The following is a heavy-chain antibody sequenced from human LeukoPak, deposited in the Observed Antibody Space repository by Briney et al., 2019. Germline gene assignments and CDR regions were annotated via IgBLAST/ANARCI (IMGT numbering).Heavy chain of an antibody. V-gene: IGHV4-4*07. J-gene: IGHJ4*02. CDR3: AREGSGWYYFDY. Sequence: SETLSLTCTVSGGSMSSYYWSWIRQPAGKGLEWIGRINTSGSTNYNPSLKSRVTMSVDTSKNQFSLKVRSVTAADTAVYYCAREGSGWYYFDYWGQGTLVTVSS. CDR1: GGSMSSYY. CDR2: INTSGST. D-gene: IGHD6-19*01.